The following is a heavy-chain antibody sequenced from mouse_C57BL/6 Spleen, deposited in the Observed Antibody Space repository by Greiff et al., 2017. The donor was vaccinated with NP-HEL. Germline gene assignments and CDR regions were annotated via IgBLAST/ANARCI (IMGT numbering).Heavy chain of an antibody. CDR2: IDPSDSET. V-gene: IGHV1-52*01. D-gene: IGHD1-1*01. J-gene: IGHJ2*01. Sequence: QVQLQQPGAELVRPGSSVKLSCKASGYTFTSYWMHWVKQRPIQGLEWIGNIDPSDSETHYNQKFKDKATLTVDKSSSTAYMQLSSLTSEDSAVYYCARGDFMTTVVFDYWGQGTTLTVSS. CDR3: ARGDFMTTVVFDY. CDR1: GYTFTSYW.